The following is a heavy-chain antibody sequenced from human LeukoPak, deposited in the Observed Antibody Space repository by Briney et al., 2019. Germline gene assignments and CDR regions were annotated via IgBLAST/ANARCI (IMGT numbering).Heavy chain of an antibody. D-gene: IGHD6-19*01. CDR1: GFTFSSYW. CDR2: INTDGSST. J-gene: IGHJ4*02. V-gene: IGHV3-74*01. CDR3: ARGGMEQWLAFDY. Sequence: GGSLRLSCAASGFTFSSYWMHWVRQAPGKGLVWVSRINTDGSSTSHADSVKGRFTISRDNAKNTLYLQMNSLRAEDTAVYYCARGGMEQWLAFDYWGQGTLVTVSS.